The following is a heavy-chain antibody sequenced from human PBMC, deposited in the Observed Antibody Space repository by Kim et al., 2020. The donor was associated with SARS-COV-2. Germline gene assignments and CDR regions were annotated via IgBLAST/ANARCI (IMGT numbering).Heavy chain of an antibody. CDR2: IYYSGST. V-gene: IGHV4-59*13. Sequence: SETLSLTCTVSGGSISSYYWSWIRQPPGKGLEWIGYIYYSGSTNYNPSLKSRVTISVDTSKNQFSLKLSSVTAADTAVYYCATSPDRGIAVGCFDYWGQGTLVTVSS. D-gene: IGHD6-19*01. CDR1: GGSISSYY. J-gene: IGHJ4*02. CDR3: ATSPDRGIAVGCFDY.